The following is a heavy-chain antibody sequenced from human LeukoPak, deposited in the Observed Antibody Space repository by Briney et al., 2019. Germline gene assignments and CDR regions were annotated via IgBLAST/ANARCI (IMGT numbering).Heavy chain of an antibody. J-gene: IGHJ4*02. V-gene: IGHV1-3*01. D-gene: IGHD3-10*01. CDR3: AFRGVSDDFDY. CDR2: INAGNGNT. Sequence: ASVEVSCKASGYTFTTYTMHWVRQAPGQRLEWMGWINAGNGNTKFSQKFQGRVTITRDTSASTGYMELSSLRSEDTAVYYCAFRGVSDDFDYWGQGTLVTVSS. CDR1: GYTFTTYT.